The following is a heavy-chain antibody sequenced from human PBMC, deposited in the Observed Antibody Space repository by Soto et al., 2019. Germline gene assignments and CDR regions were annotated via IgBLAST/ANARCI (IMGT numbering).Heavy chain of an antibody. Sequence: SVKVSCKASGGTFSSYTISWVRQAPGQGLEWMGRIIPTLGIANYAQKFQGRVTITADKSTSTAYMELSSLRSEDTAVYYCARDGYCSGGSCYKPKDWYFDLWGRGTLVTVSS. D-gene: IGHD2-15*01. J-gene: IGHJ2*01. V-gene: IGHV1-69*04. CDR3: ARDGYCSGGSCYKPKDWYFDL. CDR1: GGTFSSYT. CDR2: IIPTLGIA.